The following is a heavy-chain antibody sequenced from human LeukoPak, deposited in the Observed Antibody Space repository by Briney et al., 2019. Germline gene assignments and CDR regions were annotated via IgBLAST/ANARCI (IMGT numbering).Heavy chain of an antibody. CDR1: GYTFTSYY. J-gene: IGHJ5*02. CDR3: ARGARVLKYCSGGSCYESNWFDP. Sequence: ASVKVSCKASGYTFTSYYMHWVRQAPGQGLEWMGIINPSGGSTSYAQKFQGRVTMTRDTSTSTVYMEQSSLRSEDTAVYYCARGARVLKYCSGGSCYESNWFDPWGQGTLVTVSS. CDR2: INPSGGST. D-gene: IGHD2-15*01. V-gene: IGHV1-46*01.